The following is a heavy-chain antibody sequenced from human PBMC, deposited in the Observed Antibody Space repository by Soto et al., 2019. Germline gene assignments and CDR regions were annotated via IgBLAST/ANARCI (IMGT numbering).Heavy chain of an antibody. Sequence: GGSLRLACAASGFTFSRYSMNWVRQAPGKGLEWVSYISSSGSPKYYADSVKGRFTISRDNAKNSLYLQMNSLRDEDTAVYYCARVYSYGMDVWGQGTTVTVSS. CDR2: ISSSGSPK. V-gene: IGHV3-48*02. CDR1: GFTFSRYS. D-gene: IGHD2-8*01. CDR3: ARVYSYGMDV. J-gene: IGHJ6*02.